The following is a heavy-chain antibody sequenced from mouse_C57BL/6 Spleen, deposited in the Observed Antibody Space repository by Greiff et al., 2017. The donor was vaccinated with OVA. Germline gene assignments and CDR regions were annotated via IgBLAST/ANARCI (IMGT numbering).Heavy chain of an antibody. D-gene: IGHD1-1*01. CDR3: ARGIPNYYGSGGYFDV. Sequence: VQLQQSGAELVKPGASVKLSCKASGYTFTSYWMHWVKQRPGRGLEWIGRIDPNSGGTKYNEKFKSKATLTVDKPSSTAYMQLSSLTSEDSAVYYCARGIPNYYGSGGYFDVWGTGTTVTVSS. CDR2: IDPNSGGT. CDR1: GYTFTSYW. J-gene: IGHJ1*03. V-gene: IGHV1-72*01.